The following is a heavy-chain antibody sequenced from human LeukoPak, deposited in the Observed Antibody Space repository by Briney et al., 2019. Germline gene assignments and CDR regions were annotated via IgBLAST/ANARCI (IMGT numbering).Heavy chain of an antibody. Sequence: SETLSLTCTVSGGSISSTSYYWGWIRQPPGKGLEWIGSIYYSGSTYYNPSLKSRVTISVDTSKNQFSLKLSSVTAADTAVYYCARDMDSGPDFFDYWGQGTLVTVSS. CDR1: GGSISSTSYY. CDR3: ARDMDSGPDFFDY. CDR2: IYYSGST. V-gene: IGHV4-39*07. J-gene: IGHJ4*02. D-gene: IGHD1-26*01.